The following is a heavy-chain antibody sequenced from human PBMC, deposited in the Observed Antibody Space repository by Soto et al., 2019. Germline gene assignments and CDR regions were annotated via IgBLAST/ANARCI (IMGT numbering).Heavy chain of an antibody. V-gene: IGHV4-30-4*01. CDR3: ARDLIAAGGASNGENXFDI. CDR1: GGSISSGDYY. CDR2: IYYSGST. D-gene: IGHD6-13*01. J-gene: IGHJ3*02. Sequence: PSETLSLTCTVSGGSISSGDYYWSWIRQPPXKGLEWIGYIYYSGSTYYNPSLKSRVTISVDTSKNQFSLNLSSVTAADTAVYYCARDLIAAGGASNGENXFDIWGQGTMVTVSS.